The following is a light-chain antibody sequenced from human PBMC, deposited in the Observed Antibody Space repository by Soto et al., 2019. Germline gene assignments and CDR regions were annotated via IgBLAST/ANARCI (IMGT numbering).Light chain of an antibody. J-gene: IGKJ5*01. V-gene: IGKV1-27*01. CDR3: QRTYNAPPGIT. Sequence: IHLTQSASSLSASVGDSVTIACRAIQGISSYLNWYRQKPGKVPKLLIYSASNLQSGVPSRFSGSGSGKDFTLTISSLQPEDVATYYGQRTYNAPPGITFGQGTRLEIK. CDR2: SAS. CDR1: QGISSY.